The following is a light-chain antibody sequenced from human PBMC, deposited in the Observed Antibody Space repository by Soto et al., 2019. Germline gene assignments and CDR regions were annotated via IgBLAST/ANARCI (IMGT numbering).Light chain of an antibody. CDR3: AAWDESLSGLYV. V-gene: IGLV1-47*01. CDR1: SSNIGSNY. CDR2: RNN. Sequence: QSVLTQPPSASGTPGQRVTISYSGSSSNIGSNYVFWYQQLPGTAPKVLIYRNNRRPSGVSDRFSGSKFGTSASLAISGLRSEDEADYYCAAWDESLSGLYVFGTGTKVTVL. J-gene: IGLJ1*01.